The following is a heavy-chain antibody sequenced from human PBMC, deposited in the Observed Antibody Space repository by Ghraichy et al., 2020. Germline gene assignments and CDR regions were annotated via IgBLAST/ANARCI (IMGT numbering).Heavy chain of an antibody. CDR3: ARGDSSGYSGGCGDAFDI. CDR2: INHSGST. D-gene: IGHD3-22*01. V-gene: IGHV4-34*01. Sequence: SETLSLTCAVYGGSFSGYYWSWIRQPPGKGLEWIGEINHSGSTNYNPSLKSRVTISVDTSKNQFSLKLSSVTAADTAVYYCARGDSSGYSGGCGDAFDIWG. J-gene: IGHJ3*02. CDR1: GGSFSGYY.